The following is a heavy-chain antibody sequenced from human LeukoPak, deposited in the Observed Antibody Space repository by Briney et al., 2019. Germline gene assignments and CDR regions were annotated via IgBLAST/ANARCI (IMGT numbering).Heavy chain of an antibody. J-gene: IGHJ6*02. CDR3: ARDFRTSDFWSGQYYYYYGMDV. D-gene: IGHD3-3*01. V-gene: IGHV4-59*01. CDR2: IYYSGST. CDR1: GGSTSSYY. Sequence: SETLSLTRTVSGGSTSSYYWSWIRQPPGKGLEWIRYIYYSGSTNYNPSLKSRVTISVDTSKNQFSLKLSSVTAADTAVYYCARDFRTSDFWSGQYYYYYGMDVWGQGTTVTVSS.